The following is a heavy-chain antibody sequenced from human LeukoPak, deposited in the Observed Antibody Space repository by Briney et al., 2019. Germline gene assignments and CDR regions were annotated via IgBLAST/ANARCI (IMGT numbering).Heavy chain of an antibody. V-gene: IGHV3-7*04. CDR2: IDPDGTDL. Sequence: PGGSLRLSCAVSGLSTRNSWMSWVRQAPGKGLEWVANIDPDGTDLYYMDSVKGRFTVSRDNDKNSLYLQMHSLRVEDTATYYCVRGSSSFWGQGTLVTV. J-gene: IGHJ4*02. CDR3: VRGSSSF. CDR1: GLSTRNSW. D-gene: IGHD2-2*01.